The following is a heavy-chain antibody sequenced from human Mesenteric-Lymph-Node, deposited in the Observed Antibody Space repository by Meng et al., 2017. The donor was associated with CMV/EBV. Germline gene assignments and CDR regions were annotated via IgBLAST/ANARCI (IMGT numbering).Heavy chain of an antibody. CDR1: GFRFSYYD. CDR2: ITYDGSKT. Sequence: SCAAYGFRFSYYDMQWVRQAPAKGREWVAVITYDGSKTYYADSVKGRFTISRDQSKNTLHLQMNSLITDDTAVYYCARDSKGVPDHWGQGTLVTVSS. J-gene: IGHJ4*02. D-gene: IGHD3-10*01. CDR3: ARDSKGVPDH. V-gene: IGHV3-30*04.